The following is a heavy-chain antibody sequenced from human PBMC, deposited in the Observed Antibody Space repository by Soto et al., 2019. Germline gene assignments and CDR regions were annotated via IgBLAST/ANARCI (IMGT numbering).Heavy chain of an antibody. CDR2: IYYSGST. Sequence: SETLSLTCAMSGVSIISYYWSWIRQPPGKGLEWIGYIYYSGSTNYNPSLKSRVTISVDRSQTQFSLKLSSVTAADTAVYYCARALGMSNRYYYGMDVWGQGTTVTAP. CDR1: GVSIISYY. D-gene: IGHD4-4*01. CDR3: ARALGMSNRYYYGMDV. J-gene: IGHJ6*02. V-gene: IGHV4-59*01.